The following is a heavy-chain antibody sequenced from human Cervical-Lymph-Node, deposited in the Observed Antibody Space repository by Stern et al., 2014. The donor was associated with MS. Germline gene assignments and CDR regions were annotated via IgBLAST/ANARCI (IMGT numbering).Heavy chain of an antibody. J-gene: IGHJ3*02. V-gene: IGHV4-31*03. D-gene: IGHD4-11*01. CDR3: AVPTVADDAFDI. Sequence: QLQLQESGPGLVKPSQTLSVTCIVSGGSISHGGYYWSWIRQHPGKGLEWIGYMYFTGSTFYNPSLKSRVTISADTSKNQFSLRLNSVTAADTAVYYCAVPTVADDAFDIWGQGTMVTVSS. CDR2: MYFTGST. CDR1: GGSISHGGYY.